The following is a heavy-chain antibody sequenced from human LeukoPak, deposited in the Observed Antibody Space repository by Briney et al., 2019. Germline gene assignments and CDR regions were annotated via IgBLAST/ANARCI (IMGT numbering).Heavy chain of an antibody. V-gene: IGHV1-18*01. CDR2: ISAYNGNT. Sequence: ASVKVSCKASGYTFTSYGISWVRQAPGQGLEWMGWISAYNGNTNYAQKLRGRVTMTTDTSTSTAYMELRSLRSDDTAVYYCARDRYGYYDSSGYYYRDFDYWGQGTLVTVSS. CDR3: ARDRYGYYDSSGYYYRDFDY. D-gene: IGHD3-22*01. J-gene: IGHJ4*02. CDR1: GYTFTSYG.